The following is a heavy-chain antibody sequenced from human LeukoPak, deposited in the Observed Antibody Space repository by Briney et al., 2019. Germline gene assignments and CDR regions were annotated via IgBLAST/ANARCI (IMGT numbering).Heavy chain of an antibody. J-gene: IGHJ4*02. CDR1: GGSISSDY. D-gene: IGHD3-22*01. CDR2: FHYSGST. CDR3: AKYRTGSGYVEH. Sequence: SETLSLTCTVSGGSISSDYWSWFRQSPGKGLEWIGYFHYSGSTNYNPSLKSRVIISVDKSKNHFSLNLSSVTAADTAVYYCAKYRTGSGYVEHWGQGTLVTVSS. V-gene: IGHV4-59*08.